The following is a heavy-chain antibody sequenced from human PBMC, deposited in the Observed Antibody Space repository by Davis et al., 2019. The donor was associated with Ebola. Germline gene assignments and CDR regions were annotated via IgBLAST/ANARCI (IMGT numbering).Heavy chain of an antibody. CDR2: ISSSGSSI. CDR1: AFTFSSYE. V-gene: IGHV3-48*03. CDR3: ARGSLIWFGESPPYGMDV. Sequence: GGSLRLSCAASAFTFSSYEMNWVRQAPGKGLEWVSYISSSGSSIYYADSVKGRFTISRDNAKNSVYLQMNSLRVEDTAVYYCARGSLIWFGESPPYGMDVWGQGTTVIVSS. D-gene: IGHD3-10*01. J-gene: IGHJ6*02.